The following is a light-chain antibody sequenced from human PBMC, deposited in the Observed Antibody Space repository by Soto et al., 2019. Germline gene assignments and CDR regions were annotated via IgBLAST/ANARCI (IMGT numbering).Light chain of an antibody. CDR3: QQYSGYPWT. V-gene: IGKV1-5*01. Sequence: DIQMTQSPSTLSASVGDRVTITCRAIQSISTWLAWYQQKPGKAPNLLIYDVSSLEPGVPSRFSGSGSGTEFTLTISSLQPDDFPTYYCQQYSGYPWTFGQGTKVEIK. CDR1: QSISTW. CDR2: DVS. J-gene: IGKJ1*01.